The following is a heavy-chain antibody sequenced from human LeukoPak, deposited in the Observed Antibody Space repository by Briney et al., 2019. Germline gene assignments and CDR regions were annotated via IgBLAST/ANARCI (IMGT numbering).Heavy chain of an antibody. D-gene: IGHD2-21*02. V-gene: IGHV3-15*01. Sequence: GGSLRLSCAASGFTFSNAWMSWVRQAPGKGLEWVGRIKSKSDGGTTDYAAPVKGRFTISRDDSENTLYLQMNNLRTEDTAVYYCTTTYCGGDCPPDYWGQGTLVTVSS. CDR2: IKSKSDGGTT. CDR3: TTTYCGGDCPPDY. J-gene: IGHJ4*02. CDR1: GFTFSNAW.